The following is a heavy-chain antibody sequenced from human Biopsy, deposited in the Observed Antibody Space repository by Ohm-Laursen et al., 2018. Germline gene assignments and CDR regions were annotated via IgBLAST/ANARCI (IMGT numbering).Heavy chain of an antibody. D-gene: IGHD3-22*01. CDR2: INAKTGDT. V-gene: IGHV1-2*02. Sequence: ASVKVSCKASGYTFTGYHVHWVRQAPGQGLEWMGWINAKTGDTNYAQKFQGRVTMTRDTSISTAYLDLSSLISDDTAVYYCTRGGYYYDSLAYYYWFDPWGQGTLVTVSS. CDR3: TRGGYYYDSLAYYYWFDP. J-gene: IGHJ5*02. CDR1: GYTFTGYH.